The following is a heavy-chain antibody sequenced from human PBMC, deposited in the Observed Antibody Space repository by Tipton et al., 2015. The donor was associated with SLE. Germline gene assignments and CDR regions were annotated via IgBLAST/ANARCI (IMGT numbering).Heavy chain of an antibody. CDR2: ISVYSGDT. CDR1: GYTFSNNG. D-gene: IGHD3-16*01. V-gene: IGHV1-18*01. Sequence: QVQLVQSGPEVKKPGASVKVSCRASGYTFSNNGTSWVRQAPGQGLEWMGWISVYSGDTQYAQKFQGRVTMTTDTSASTAYMELRSLRSDDTAVYYCARGFGDPFDYWGQGTLVTVSS. CDR3: ARGFGDPFDY. J-gene: IGHJ4*02.